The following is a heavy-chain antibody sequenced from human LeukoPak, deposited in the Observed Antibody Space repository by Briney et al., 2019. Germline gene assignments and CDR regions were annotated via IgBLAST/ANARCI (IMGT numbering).Heavy chain of an antibody. D-gene: IGHD3-3*01. V-gene: IGHV1-2*02. J-gene: IGHJ4*02. CDR3: ARVNPTTSYYDFWSGYYEIDY. CDR2: INPNSGGT. Sequence: ASVKVSCKASGYTFTGYYMHWVRQAPGRGLEWMGWINPNSGGTNYAQKFQGRVTMTRDTSISTAYMELSRLRSDDTAVYYCARVNPTTSYYDFWSGYYEIDYWGRGTLVTVSS. CDR1: GYTFTGYY.